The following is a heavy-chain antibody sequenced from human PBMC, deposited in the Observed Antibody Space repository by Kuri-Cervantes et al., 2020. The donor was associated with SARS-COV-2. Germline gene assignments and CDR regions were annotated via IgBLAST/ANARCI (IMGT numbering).Heavy chain of an antibody. V-gene: IGHV3-30*02. CDR1: GFTFSSYA. CDR2: IRYDGSNK. CDR3: AKVETANLDY. J-gene: IGHJ4*02. D-gene: IGHD3-3*01. Sequence: GESLKISCAASGFTFSSYAMSWVRQAPGKGLEWVAFIRYDGSNKYYADSVKGRFTISRDNSKNLLYLEMNSLRPEDTAVYYCAKVETANLDYWGQGTLVTVSS.